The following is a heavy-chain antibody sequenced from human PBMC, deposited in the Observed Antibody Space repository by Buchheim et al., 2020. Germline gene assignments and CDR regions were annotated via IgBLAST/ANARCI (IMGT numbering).Heavy chain of an antibody. D-gene: IGHD3-3*01. CDR2: INHSGST. V-gene: IGHV4-34*01. Sequence: QVQLQQWGAGLLKPSETLSLTCAVYGGSFSGYYWSWIRQPPGKGLEWIGEINHSGSTNYNPSLKSRVTISVDTSKNQFSLKLSSVTAADTAVYYCARGRKPPAGKGPHTIFGVVTKYGMDVWGQGT. CDR1: GGSFSGYY. CDR3: ARGRKPPAGKGPHTIFGVVTKYGMDV. J-gene: IGHJ6*02.